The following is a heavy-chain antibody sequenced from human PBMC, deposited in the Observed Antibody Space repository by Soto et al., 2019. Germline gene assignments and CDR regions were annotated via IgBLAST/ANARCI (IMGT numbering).Heavy chain of an antibody. CDR1: GFTFRNAW. CDR2: VKSEIDGGTT. J-gene: IGHJ4*02. D-gene: IGHD2-8*02. V-gene: IGHV3-15*01. Sequence: EVQLAESGGGLVKPGGSLRLSCAASGFTFRNAWMSWVRQAPGKGLEWVGGVKSEIDGGTTDLAAPVQGRFNISRDDSTDTLYLHMNSLQPEDTAVYYCTSAPGRKLLCWGQGTLVTVSS. CDR3: TSAPGRKLLC.